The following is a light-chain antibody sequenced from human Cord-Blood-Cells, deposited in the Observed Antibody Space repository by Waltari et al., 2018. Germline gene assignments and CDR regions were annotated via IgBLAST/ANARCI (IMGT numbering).Light chain of an antibody. CDR3: QQYNSYT. V-gene: IGKV1-5*03. CDR1: QSISSW. CDR2: KAS. J-gene: IGKJ2*01. Sequence: DIQMTQSPSTLSASVGDRVTITCRASQSISSWLAWYQQKPGKAPKLLISKASSLESGVPSRFSGSGSGTEFTLTISSLQPDDFATYYCQQYNSYTFGQGTKLEIK.